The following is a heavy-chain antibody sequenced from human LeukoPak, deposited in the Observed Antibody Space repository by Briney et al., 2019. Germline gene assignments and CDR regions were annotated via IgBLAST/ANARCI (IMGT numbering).Heavy chain of an antibody. J-gene: IGHJ4*02. V-gene: IGHV3-53*01. D-gene: IGHD2-2*01. CDR1: GLTVVNNY. CDR3: ARAIQSQLLKGYFDY. Sequence: GGSLRLSCAASGLTVVNNYMSWVRQAPGKGLEWVSIIYSGGPTYYADSVRGRFTISRDNSKNTPYLQMNSLTVDDTAVYYCARAIQSQLLKGYFDYWGQGTLVTVSS. CDR2: IYSGGPT.